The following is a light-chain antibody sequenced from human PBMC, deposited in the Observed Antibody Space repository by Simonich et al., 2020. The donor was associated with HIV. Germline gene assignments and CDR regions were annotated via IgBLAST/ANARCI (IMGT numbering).Light chain of an antibody. V-gene: IGKV1-16*01. CDR3: QHYNSYSPT. Sequence: DIQMTQSPSSLSASVGDRVTITCRAGQGITNSLAWYQQKSGKAPKLLLYAASTLQSGVPSRFSGSGSGTDFTLTISCLQSEDFATYYCQHYNSYSPTFGQGTKLEIK. CDR1: QGITNS. CDR2: AAS. J-gene: IGKJ2*01.